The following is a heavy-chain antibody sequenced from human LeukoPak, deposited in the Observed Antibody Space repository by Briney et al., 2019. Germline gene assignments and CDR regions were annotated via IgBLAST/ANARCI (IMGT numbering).Heavy chain of an antibody. CDR2: MNLNSGNT. J-gene: IGHJ6*02. V-gene: IGHV1-8*01. CDR1: GYTFTSYD. Sequence: GASVKVSCKASGYTFTSYDINWVRQATGQGLEWMGWMNLNSGNTGYAQNFQGRVTMTRNTSISTAYMELSSLRSEDTAVYYCVRGDYNYYGMDVWGQGTTVTVS. CDR3: VRGDYNYYGMDV.